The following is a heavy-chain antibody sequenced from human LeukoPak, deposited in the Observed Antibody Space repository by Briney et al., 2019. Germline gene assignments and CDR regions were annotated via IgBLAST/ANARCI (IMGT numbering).Heavy chain of an antibody. J-gene: IGHJ4*02. CDR2: IKQDGTEK. V-gene: IGHV3-7*01. D-gene: IGHD3-10*01. CDR3: VKVAKYYYGSETYYFFEH. CDR1: GFTFTTYW. Sequence: GESLRLSCAASGFTFTTYWMSWVRQAPGKGLEWVANIKQDGTEKYYVDSVKGRFTISRDNAKNSLDLQMNSLRVEDTGIYYCVKVAKYYYGSETYYFFEHWGQGTPVTASS.